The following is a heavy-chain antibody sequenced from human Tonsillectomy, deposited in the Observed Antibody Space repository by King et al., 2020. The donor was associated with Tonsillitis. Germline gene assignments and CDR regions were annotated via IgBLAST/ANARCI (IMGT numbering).Heavy chain of an antibody. Sequence: VQLVESGGGLVQPGGSLRLSCAASVFTFSYHYMDWVRKAPGKGLEWVGRSRNKANNYATDYAASVKGRFTVSRDESNNSLYLQMNSLKTEDTAVYYCTRESSGAANDYWGQGTLVTVSS. J-gene: IGHJ4*02. D-gene: IGHD6-19*01. CDR2: SRNKANNYAT. V-gene: IGHV3-72*01. CDR3: TRESSGAANDY. CDR1: VFTFSYHY.